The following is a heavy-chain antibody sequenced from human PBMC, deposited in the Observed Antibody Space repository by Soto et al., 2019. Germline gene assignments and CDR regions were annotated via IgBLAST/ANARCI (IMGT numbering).Heavy chain of an antibody. Sequence: QVQLQESGPGLVKPSQTLSLTCTVSGGSISSGGYYWSWIRQHPGKGLEWIGYIYYSGSTYYNPSLKSRVNISVDTSKNQFSLKLSSVTAADTAVYYCARGVHSGGSCYSGGFCFDYWGQGTLVTVSS. CDR2: IYYSGST. CDR1: GGSISSGGYY. CDR3: ARGVHSGGSCYSGGFCFDY. V-gene: IGHV4-31*03. J-gene: IGHJ4*02. D-gene: IGHD2-15*01.